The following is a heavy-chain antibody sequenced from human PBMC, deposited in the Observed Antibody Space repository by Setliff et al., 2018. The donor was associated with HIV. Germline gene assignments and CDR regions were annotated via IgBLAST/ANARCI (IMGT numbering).Heavy chain of an antibody. J-gene: IGHJ6*02. CDR1: GGSISSSNW. CDR3: ARIRAVAPYYYYYGMDV. CDR2: IYHSGST. V-gene: IGHV4-4*02. Sequence: SETLSLTCAVSGGSISSSNWWSWVRQPPGKGLEWIGEIYHSGSTNYNPSLKSRVTISVDKSKNQFSLKLSSVTVADTAVYYCARIRAVAPYYYYYGMDVWGQGTTVTVSS. D-gene: IGHD6-19*01.